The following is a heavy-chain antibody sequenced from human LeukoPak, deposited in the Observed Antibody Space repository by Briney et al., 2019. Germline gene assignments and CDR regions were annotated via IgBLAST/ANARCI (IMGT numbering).Heavy chain of an antibody. V-gene: IGHV1-69*17. J-gene: IGHJ3*02. Sequence: SVKFSCKASGGTFSSDAISCVRQAPGQGLEWMGWIIPIFGIANYAQKFQGRVTITADNSTSTAYMELSSLRSEDTAVYYCARDPQEDYYDSSGAFDIWGQGTMVTASS. D-gene: IGHD3-22*01. CDR1: GGTFSSDA. CDR3: ARDPQEDYYDSSGAFDI. CDR2: IIPIFGIA.